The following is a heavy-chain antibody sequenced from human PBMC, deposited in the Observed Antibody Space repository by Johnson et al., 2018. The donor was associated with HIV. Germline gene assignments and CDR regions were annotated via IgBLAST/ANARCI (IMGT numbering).Heavy chain of an antibody. V-gene: IGHV3-30-3*01. CDR1: GFTFSSYA. D-gene: IGHD1-26*01. CDR3: AREWELLGSAFDI. Sequence: QEKLVESGGGVVQPGRSLRLSCAASGFTFSSYAMHWVRQAPGKGLEWVAVISYDGSNKYYADSVKGRFTISRDNSKNTLYLQMNSLRAEDTAVYYCAREWELLGSAFDIWGQGTMVTVSS. J-gene: IGHJ3*02. CDR2: ISYDGSNK.